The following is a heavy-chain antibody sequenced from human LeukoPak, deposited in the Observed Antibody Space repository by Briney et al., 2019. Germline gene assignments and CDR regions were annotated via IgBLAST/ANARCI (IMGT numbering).Heavy chain of an antibody. D-gene: IGHD3-3*01. CDR2: INHSGST. CDR1: GESFNVYY. Sequence: SETLSLTCAVYGESFNVYYWSWIRQPPGKGLEWIGEINHSGSTNYNPSLKSRVTISVDTSKNQFSLKLSSVTAADTAVYYCARDTYYDFWSGQHDAFDIWGQGTMVTVSA. V-gene: IGHV4-34*01. CDR3: ARDTYYDFWSGQHDAFDI. J-gene: IGHJ3*02.